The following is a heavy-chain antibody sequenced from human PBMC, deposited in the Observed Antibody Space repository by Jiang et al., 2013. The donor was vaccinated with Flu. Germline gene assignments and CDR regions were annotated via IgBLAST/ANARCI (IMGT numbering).Heavy chain of an antibody. CDR1: GVSISNGAYS. J-gene: IGHJ4*02. V-gene: IGHV4-30-4*01. Sequence: GSGLVKPSQTLSVTCTVSGVSISNGAYSWTWMRQAPGKGLEWIGNVYYSGSSSYNPSLKSRLTLSVDIFNNRFALRLNSVTAADTAMYYCGRQGNGRALDTWGQGTLVIVSS. CDR2: VYYSGSS. CDR3: GRQGNGRALDT. D-gene: IGHD2-8*01.